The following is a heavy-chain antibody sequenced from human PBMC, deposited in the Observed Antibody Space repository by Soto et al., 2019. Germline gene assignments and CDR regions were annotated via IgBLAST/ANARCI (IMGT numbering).Heavy chain of an antibody. CDR3: ARVKSGWYDADYCYGMDV. V-gene: IGHV1-2*04. D-gene: IGHD6-19*01. Sequence: ASVKVSCKASGYTFTGYYMHWVRQAPGQGLEWMGWINPNSGGTNYAQKFQGWVTMTRDTSISTAYMELSRLRSDDTAVYYCARVKSGWYDADYCYGMDVWGQGTTVAVSS. CDR1: GYTFTGYY. J-gene: IGHJ6*02. CDR2: INPNSGGT.